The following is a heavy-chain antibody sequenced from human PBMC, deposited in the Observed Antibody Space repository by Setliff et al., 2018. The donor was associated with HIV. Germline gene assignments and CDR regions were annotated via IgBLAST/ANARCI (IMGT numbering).Heavy chain of an antibody. J-gene: IGHJ3*02. D-gene: IGHD1-1*01. V-gene: IGHV4-59*06. CDR2: IYYSGTA. CDR3: ARRGLDTTLVDAFDI. CDR1: GGSISSHY. Sequence: SETLSLTCTVSGGSISSHYWTWIRQYPGRGLEWIGYIYYSGTAYYKPSLRSRVTISVDTSMNQFSLKLSSVTAADTAVYYCARRGLDTTLVDAFDIWGQGTMVTVSS.